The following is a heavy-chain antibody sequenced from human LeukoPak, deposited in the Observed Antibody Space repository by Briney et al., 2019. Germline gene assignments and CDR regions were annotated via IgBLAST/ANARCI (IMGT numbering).Heavy chain of an antibody. CDR2: IYYSGST. CDR1: GGSISSYY. D-gene: IGHD3-10*01. CDR3: ARDEGITMVRGVTD. J-gene: IGHJ4*02. V-gene: IGHV4-30-4*01. Sequence: SETLSLTCTVSGGSISSYYWSWIRQPPGKGLEWVGYIYYSGSTYYNPSLKSRVTISVDTSKNQFSLKLSSVTAADTAVYYCARDEGITMVRGVTDWGQGTLVTVSS.